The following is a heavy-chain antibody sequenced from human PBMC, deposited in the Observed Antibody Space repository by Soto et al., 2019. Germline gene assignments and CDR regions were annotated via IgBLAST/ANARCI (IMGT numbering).Heavy chain of an antibody. V-gene: IGHV4-30-4*01. Sequence: QVQLQESGPGLVKPSQTLSLTCTVSGGSISSGDYYWSWIRQPPGKGLEWIGYIYYIGRTYYNPSLKSRVTISLDTSKNQFSLNLSSVTAADTAVYYCARATYWGSGGRWFDPWGQGTLVTVSS. CDR1: GGSISSGDYY. D-gene: IGHD7-27*01. CDR2: IYYIGRT. CDR3: ARATYWGSGGRWFDP. J-gene: IGHJ5*02.